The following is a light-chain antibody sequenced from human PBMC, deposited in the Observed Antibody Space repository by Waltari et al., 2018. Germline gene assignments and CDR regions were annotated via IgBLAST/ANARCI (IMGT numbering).Light chain of an antibody. CDR1: QSVSTY. J-gene: IGKJ4*01. V-gene: IGKV3-11*01. Sequence: EIVLTQSPATLSLSPGERVTLSCRASQSVSTYFAWYQQKPGLAPRLLIYDASNRATGIPARFSGSWSGTDFTLTISSLEPEDFAVYYCQQRSNWPLTFGGGTKVELK. CDR2: DAS. CDR3: QQRSNWPLT.